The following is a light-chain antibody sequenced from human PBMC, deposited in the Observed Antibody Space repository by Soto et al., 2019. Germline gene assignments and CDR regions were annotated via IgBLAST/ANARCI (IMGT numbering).Light chain of an antibody. Sequence: DIQMTQSPSSLSASVGDRVTITCRASQTISSYLNWYQQSPGKAPKLLIYAASSLQSGVPSRFSGSGSGTDFTLTISSLQPEDFATYYCQQSSNIPYTFGQGTKLETK. V-gene: IGKV1-39*01. CDR3: QQSSNIPYT. CDR1: QTISSY. CDR2: AAS. J-gene: IGKJ2*01.